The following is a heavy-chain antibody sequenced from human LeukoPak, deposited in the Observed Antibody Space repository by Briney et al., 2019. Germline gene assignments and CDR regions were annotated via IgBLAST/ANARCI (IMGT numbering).Heavy chain of an antibody. CDR1: GYTFTTYG. J-gene: IGHJ3*02. CDR2: INPHSGGT. CDR3: ARDRDQQLIYGFDI. Sequence: ASVKVSCKASGYTFTTYGISWVRQAPGQGLEWMGWINPHSGGTHYAQKFQGRVTMTRDTSISTAYMELSRLRSDDTAVYYCARDRDQQLIYGFDIWGQGTLVTVSS. D-gene: IGHD1-1*01. V-gene: IGHV1-2*02.